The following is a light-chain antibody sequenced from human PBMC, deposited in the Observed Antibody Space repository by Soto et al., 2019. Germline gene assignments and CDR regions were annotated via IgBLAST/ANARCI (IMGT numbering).Light chain of an antibody. J-gene: IGLJ1*01. CDR3: RSYTRRSTLV. CDR1: SSDVGGYNY. V-gene: IGLV2-14*01. Sequence: QSVLTQPASVSGSPGQSITISCTGTSSDVGGYNYVSWYQQHPGKAPKLMIYEVTNRPSGVSNRFSGSKSGNTASLTISGLQAEDEADYYCRSYTRRSTLVFGTGTKVTVL. CDR2: EVT.